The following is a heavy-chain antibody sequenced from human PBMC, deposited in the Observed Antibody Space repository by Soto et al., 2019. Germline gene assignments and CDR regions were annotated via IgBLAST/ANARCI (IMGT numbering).Heavy chain of an antibody. CDR2: ISGSAGT. CDR1: GLTFRTYA. J-gene: IGHJ4*02. V-gene: IGHV3-23*01. Sequence: GSLRLSCTASGLTFRTYAMTWFRQAPGKGLEWVSAISGSAGTFYATSVKGRFTISRDNSRSTVYLQMHSLRAEDSAIYYCAKEKDYDFNWGSDRFTSHYWGRGTLVTVSS. CDR3: AKEKDYDFNWGSDRFTSHY. D-gene: IGHD3-16*02.